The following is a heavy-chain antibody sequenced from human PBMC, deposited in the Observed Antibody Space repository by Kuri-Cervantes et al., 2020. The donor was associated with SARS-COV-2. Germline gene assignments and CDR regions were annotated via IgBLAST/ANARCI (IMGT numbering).Heavy chain of an antibody. CDR3: AREWAVVNYFDY. D-gene: IGHD4-23*01. J-gene: IGHJ4*02. Sequence: GSLRLSCADYGGSFSGYYWSWIRQPPGKGLEWIGEINHSGSTNYNPSLKSRVTISVDTSKNQFSLKLSSVTAADTAVYYCAREWAVVNYFDYWGQGTLVTVSS. V-gene: IGHV4-34*01. CDR1: GGSFSGYY. CDR2: INHSGST.